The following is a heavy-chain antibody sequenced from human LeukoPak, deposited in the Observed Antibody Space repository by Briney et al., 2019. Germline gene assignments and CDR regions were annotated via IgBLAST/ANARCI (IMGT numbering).Heavy chain of an antibody. CDR2: INPSGGST. J-gene: IGHJ5*02. Sequence: GLEWMGIINPSGGSTSYAQKFQGRVTMTRDTSTSTVYMELSSLRSEDTAVYYCARSHGLDPWGQGTLVTVSS. CDR3: ARSHGLDP. V-gene: IGHV1-46*01.